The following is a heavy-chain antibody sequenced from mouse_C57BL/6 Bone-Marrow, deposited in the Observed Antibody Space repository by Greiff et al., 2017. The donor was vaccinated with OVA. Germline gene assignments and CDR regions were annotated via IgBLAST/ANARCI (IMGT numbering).Heavy chain of an antibody. CDR1: GFTFSDYG. V-gene: IGHV5-17*01. CDR2: ISSGSSTI. Sequence: EVKLVESGGGLVKPGGSLKLSCAASGFTFSDYGMHWVRQAPEKGLEWVAYISSGSSTIYYADTVKGRFTISRDNAKNTLFLQMTSLRSEDTAMYYCARRPYYYAMEYWGQGTSVTVSS. CDR3: ARRPYYYAMEY. J-gene: IGHJ4*01.